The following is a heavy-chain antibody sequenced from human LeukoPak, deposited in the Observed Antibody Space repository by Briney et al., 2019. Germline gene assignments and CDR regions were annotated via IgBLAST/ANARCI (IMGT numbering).Heavy chain of an antibody. D-gene: IGHD1-1*01. CDR2: ISGSGGST. V-gene: IGHV3-23*01. Sequence: GGSLRLSCAASGFTFSIYAMTWVRQAPGKGLEWVSGISGSGGSTYYADSVKGRFTISRDNSKNTLYLQMNSLRAEDTAVYYCAEAPGTPPSYFDYWGQGTLVTVSS. CDR3: AEAPGTPPSYFDY. CDR1: GFTFSIYA. J-gene: IGHJ4*02.